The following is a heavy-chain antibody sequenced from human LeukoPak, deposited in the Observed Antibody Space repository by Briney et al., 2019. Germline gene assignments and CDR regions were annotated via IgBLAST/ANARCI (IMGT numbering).Heavy chain of an antibody. D-gene: IGHD4-11*01. J-gene: IGHJ4*02. CDR2: ISAYNGNT. CDR3: ARDRGYSTH. Sequence: ASVKVSCKASGYTFTSYGISWVRQAPGQGLEWMGWISAYNGNTNYAQKFQGRVTMTRDTSISTAYMELSRLRSDDTAVYYCARDRGYSTHWGQGTLVTVSS. CDR1: GYTFTSYG. V-gene: IGHV1-18*01.